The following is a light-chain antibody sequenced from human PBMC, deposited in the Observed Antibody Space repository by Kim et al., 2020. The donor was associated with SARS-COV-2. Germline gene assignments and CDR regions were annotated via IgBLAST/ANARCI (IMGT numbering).Light chain of an antibody. CDR3: QQYYLWPRT. V-gene: IGKV3-15*01. CDR2: GAS. Sequence: EIVMTQSPAALSVSPGEGVTLSCRASQRINNNLAWYHQKPGQAPRLLIYGASTRATGIPARFSGSGSGTDFTLTISSLQPEDSAVYYCQQYYLWPRTFGVGTKLEI. CDR1: QRINNN. J-gene: IGKJ4*02.